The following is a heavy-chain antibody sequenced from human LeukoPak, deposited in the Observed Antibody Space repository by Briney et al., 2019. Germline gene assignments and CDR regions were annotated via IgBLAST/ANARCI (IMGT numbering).Heavy chain of an antibody. V-gene: IGHV3-21*06. CDR1: GFTFRNAW. J-gene: IGHJ4*01. CDR2: VTGSGTTK. D-gene: IGHD6-6*01. CDR3: ARERQLVTDY. Sequence: GGSLRLSCAASGFTFRNAWMTWVRQAPGKGLEWVSSVTGSGTTKYYADSVKGRFVISRDNAKNSLYLQMNSLRAEDTAVYFCARERQLVTDYWGPGTLVTVSS.